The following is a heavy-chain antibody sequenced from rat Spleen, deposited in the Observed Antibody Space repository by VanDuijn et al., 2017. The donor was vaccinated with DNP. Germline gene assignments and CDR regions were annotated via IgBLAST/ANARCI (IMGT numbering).Heavy chain of an antibody. D-gene: IGHD1-11*01. Sequence: EVQLVESGGGLVQPGRSLKLSCAASGFTFSDYNMAWVRQAPSKGLEWVACMSPTTRSSYYRDSVRGRFTVSRDDSTSTLYLQMDSLRSEDTATYYCARPNYGGYEGWFAYWGQGTLVTVSS. V-gene: IGHV5-25*01. CDR2: MSPTTRSS. CDR3: ARPNYGGYEGWFAY. J-gene: IGHJ3*01. CDR1: GFTFSDYN.